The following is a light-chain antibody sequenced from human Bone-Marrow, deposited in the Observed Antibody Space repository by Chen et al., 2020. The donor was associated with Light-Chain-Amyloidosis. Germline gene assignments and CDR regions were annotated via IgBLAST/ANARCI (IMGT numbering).Light chain of an antibody. CDR3: QVWDRSSDRPV. CDR1: NIGPKS. J-gene: IGLJ3*02. CDR2: DDS. Sequence: SYVLTQPSSVPVAPAQTATIPCGGNNIGPKSVHWYQQTPGHAPLLVVYDDSDRPSGIPERLSGSNSGNTATLTISRVEAGDEADYYCQVWDRSSDRPVFGGGTKLTVL. V-gene: IGLV3-21*02.